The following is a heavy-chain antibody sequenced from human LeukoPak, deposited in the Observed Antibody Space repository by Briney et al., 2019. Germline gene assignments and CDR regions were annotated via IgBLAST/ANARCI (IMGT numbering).Heavy chain of an antibody. CDR1: GGSVTSTNW. Sequence: PSETLSLTCDVSGGSVTSTNWWTWVRQPPGKGLEWIGEVNLQGSTNYNPSLMGRVAISVDASENHISLQLTSVTAADTAVYYCAREGGPYRPLDYSGQGTLVTVSS. CDR2: VNLQGST. CDR3: AREGGPYRPLDY. V-gene: IGHV4-4*02. J-gene: IGHJ4*02.